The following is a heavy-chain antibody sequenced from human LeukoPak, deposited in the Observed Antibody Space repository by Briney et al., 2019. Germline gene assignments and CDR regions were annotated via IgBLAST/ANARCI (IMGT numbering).Heavy chain of an antibody. D-gene: IGHD3-22*01. J-gene: IGHJ4*02. Sequence: SETLSLTCAVSGGSISSSNWWSGVRQPPGKGLEWIGEIYHSGSTNYNPSLKSRVTISVDKSKNQFSLKLSSVTAADTAVYYCARGRYDSSGYYRYFGYWGQGTLVTVSS. V-gene: IGHV4-4*02. CDR2: IYHSGST. CDR1: GGSISSSNW. CDR3: ARGRYDSSGYYRYFGY.